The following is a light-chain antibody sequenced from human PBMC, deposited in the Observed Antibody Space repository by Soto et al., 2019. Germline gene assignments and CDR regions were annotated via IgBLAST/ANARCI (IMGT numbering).Light chain of an antibody. CDR3: QQYDGALT. V-gene: IGKV3-20*01. Sequence: DIEMTQSPATLSASAGERATITCRAGQSISSNYLAWYQQKPGQAPKVLIYGASRRDTGVPYRFSGSGSGTEFTLTISSLEPDDFAAYHCQQYDGALTFGQGTKVDI. CDR1: QSISSNY. CDR2: GAS. J-gene: IGKJ1*01.